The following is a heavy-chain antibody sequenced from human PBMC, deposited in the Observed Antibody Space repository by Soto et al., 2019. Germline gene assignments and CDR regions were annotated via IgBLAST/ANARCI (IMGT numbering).Heavy chain of an antibody. D-gene: IGHD1-7*01. Sequence: GGSLRLSCAASGFTFSSYSMNWVRQAPGKGLEWVSYISSSSSTIYYADSVKGRFTISRDNAKNSLYLQMNSLRAEDTAVYYCAITRSGTTSAFDYWGQGTLVTVSS. CDR1: GFTFSSYS. V-gene: IGHV3-48*01. J-gene: IGHJ4*02. CDR2: ISSSSSTI. CDR3: AITRSGTTSAFDY.